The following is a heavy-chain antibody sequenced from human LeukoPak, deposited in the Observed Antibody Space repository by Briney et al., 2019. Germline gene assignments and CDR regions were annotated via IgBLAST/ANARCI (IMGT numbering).Heavy chain of an antibody. Sequence: GGSLRLSCAASGFSFSSYGMHWVRQAPGKGLEWVAFIRYDGSNKYYADSVKGRFTISRDNSKNTLYLQMNSLRAEDTGVHYCAKGSDYYGSGSLGLYFYYMDVWGKGTTVTISS. J-gene: IGHJ6*03. CDR1: GFSFSSYG. CDR2: IRYDGSNK. CDR3: AKGSDYYGSGSLGLYFYYMDV. D-gene: IGHD3-10*01. V-gene: IGHV3-30*02.